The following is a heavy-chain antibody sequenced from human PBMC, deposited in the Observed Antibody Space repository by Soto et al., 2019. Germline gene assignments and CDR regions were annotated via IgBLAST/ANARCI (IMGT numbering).Heavy chain of an antibody. CDR3: ARAFDCGGDCYEIDY. V-gene: IGHV4-4*02. CDR1: GGSISSSNW. CDR2: IYHSGST. D-gene: IGHD2-21*02. Sequence: QVQLQESGPGLVKPSGTLSLTCAVSGGSISSSNWWSWVRQPPGKGLEWIGEIYHSGSTNYNPSLKSRVTLSVDKSKKQFSLQLSCVTAADTAVYYCARAFDCGGDCYEIDYWGQGTLVTVSS. J-gene: IGHJ4*02.